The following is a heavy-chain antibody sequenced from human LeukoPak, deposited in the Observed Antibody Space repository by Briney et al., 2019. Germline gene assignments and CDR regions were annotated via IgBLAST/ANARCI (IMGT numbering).Heavy chain of an antibody. Sequence: SETLSLTCTVSDYSISSGYYWSWIRQHPGKGLEWIGYIYYSGSTYYNPPLKSRVTISVDTSKNQFSLKLSSVTAADTAVYYCARERGGYDGDPLGYWGQGTLVTVSS. J-gene: IGHJ4*02. CDR3: ARERGGYDGDPLGY. CDR1: DYSISSGYY. V-gene: IGHV4-31*03. D-gene: IGHD5-12*01. CDR2: IYYSGST.